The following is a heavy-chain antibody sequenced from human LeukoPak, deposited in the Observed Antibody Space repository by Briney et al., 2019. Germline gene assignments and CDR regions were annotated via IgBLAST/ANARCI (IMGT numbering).Heavy chain of an antibody. CDR1: GFTFSSYW. V-gene: IGHV1-24*01. CDR2: FDPEDGET. J-gene: IGHJ4*02. CDR3: ATSPVAGPFDY. Sequence: GGSLRLSCAASGFTFSSYWMHWVRQAPGKGLEWMGGFDPEDGETIYAQKFQGRVTMTEDTSTDTAYMELSSLRSEDTAVYYCATSPVAGPFDYWGQGTLVTVSS. D-gene: IGHD6-19*01.